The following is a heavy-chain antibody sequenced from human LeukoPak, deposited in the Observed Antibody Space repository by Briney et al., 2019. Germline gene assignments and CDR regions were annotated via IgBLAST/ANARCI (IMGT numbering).Heavy chain of an antibody. D-gene: IGHD6-6*01. J-gene: IGHJ4*02. Sequence: TGGSLRLSCVASGFTFSSYSMNWVRQAPGKGLEWVSSISSSSSYIYYADSVKGRFTISRDNAKYSLYLQMNSLRAEDTAVYYCARDYRKIAARREFDYWGQGTLVTVS. CDR2: ISSSSSYI. V-gene: IGHV3-21*01. CDR3: ARDYRKIAARREFDY. CDR1: GFTFSSYS.